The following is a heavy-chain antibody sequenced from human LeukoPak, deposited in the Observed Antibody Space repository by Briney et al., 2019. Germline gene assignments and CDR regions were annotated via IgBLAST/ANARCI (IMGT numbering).Heavy chain of an antibody. Sequence: SVKVSCKASGGTFSSYAISWVRQAPGQGLEWMGGIIPIFGTANYAQKFQGRVTITADESTSTAYMELSDLKSEDTAVYYCARDHCSGGSCHGGHWGQGTLVTVSS. CDR2: IIPIFGTA. V-gene: IGHV1-69*13. CDR3: ARDHCSGGSCHGGH. CDR1: GGTFSSYA. J-gene: IGHJ4*02. D-gene: IGHD2-15*01.